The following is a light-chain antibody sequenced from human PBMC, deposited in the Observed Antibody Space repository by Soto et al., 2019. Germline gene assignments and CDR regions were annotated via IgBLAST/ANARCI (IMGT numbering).Light chain of an antibody. J-gene: IGKJ3*01. V-gene: IGKV1-39*01. CDR2: AAS. CDR1: QSLSTY. Sequence: DIQMTQSPSSLSASVGDRVTITCRASQSLSTYLNWYQQKPGKAPKLLIYAASSLQSGVPSRFSGSGSGTDFTLTISSLQPEDFATYYCQQSYSTLTFGPGIKVDIK. CDR3: QQSYSTLT.